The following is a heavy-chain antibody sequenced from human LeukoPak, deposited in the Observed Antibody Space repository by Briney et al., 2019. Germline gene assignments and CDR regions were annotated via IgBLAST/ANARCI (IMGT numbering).Heavy chain of an antibody. CDR2: IYYSGST. V-gene: IGHV4-59*01. CDR1: GGSISSYY. J-gene: IGHJ3*02. D-gene: IGHD1-26*01. Sequence: SETLSLTCTVSGGSISSYYWSWIRQPPGKGLEWIGYIYYSGSTNYNPSLKSRVTISVDTSKNQFSLKLSSVTAADTAVYYCARGGVGATRHAFDIWGQGTMVTVSS. CDR3: ARGGVGATRHAFDI.